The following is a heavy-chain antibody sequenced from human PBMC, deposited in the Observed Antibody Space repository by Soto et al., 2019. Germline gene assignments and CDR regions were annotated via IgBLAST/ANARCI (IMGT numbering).Heavy chain of an antibody. Sequence: QVQLVQSGTEVKKPGASVKVSCKASGYTVTDYNIHWVRQPPGQGLEWMGWIDPKNGGTIYAQKSRERVTMTTDTSISTADMDLSRLTCEDTALYYCARDDYGIYPYWGQGTLVPVSS. D-gene: IGHD1-26*01. CDR2: IDPKNGGT. J-gene: IGHJ4*02. CDR3: ARDDYGIYPY. CDR1: GYTVTDYN. V-gene: IGHV1-2*02.